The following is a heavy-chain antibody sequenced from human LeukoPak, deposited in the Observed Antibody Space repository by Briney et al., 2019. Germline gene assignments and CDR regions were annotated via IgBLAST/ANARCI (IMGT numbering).Heavy chain of an antibody. Sequence: SQTLSLTCAISVVSVSSNSAAWNWIRQSPSRGLEWLGSTYYRSKWYNDSAVSVKSRITINPDTSKNQFSLQLNSVTPEDTAVSYCARVVGSTIDYWGQGSLVTPSS. CDR3: ARVVGSTIDY. V-gene: IGHV6-1*01. J-gene: IGHJ4*02. CDR1: VVSVSSNSAA. D-gene: IGHD1-26*01. CDR2: TYYRSKWYN.